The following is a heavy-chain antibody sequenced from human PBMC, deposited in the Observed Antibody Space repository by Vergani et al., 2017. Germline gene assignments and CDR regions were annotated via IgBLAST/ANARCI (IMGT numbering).Heavy chain of an antibody. Sequence: QVQLVESGGGVVQPGRSLRLSCAASGFTFSSYGMHWVRQAPGKGLEWVAVIWYDGSNKYYADSVKGRFTISRDNSKNTLYLQMNSLRAEDTAVYYCARAGYSSGWPSDYWGQGTLVTVSS. CDR2: IWYDGSNK. D-gene: IGHD6-19*01. CDR1: GFTFSSYG. V-gene: IGHV3-33*01. J-gene: IGHJ4*02. CDR3: ARAGYSSGWPSDY.